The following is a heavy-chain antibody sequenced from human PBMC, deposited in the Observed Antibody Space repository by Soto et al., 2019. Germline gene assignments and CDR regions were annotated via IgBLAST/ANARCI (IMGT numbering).Heavy chain of an antibody. D-gene: IGHD3-10*01. CDR2: IYYSGST. CDR1: GGSISSGGYY. CDR3: ASQTRMVRGVIIIDYFDY. V-gene: IGHV4-31*03. Sequence: SETLSLTCTVSGGSISSGGYYWSWIRQHPGKGLEWIGYIYYSGSTYYNPSLKSRVTISVDTSKNQFSLKLSSVTAADTAVYYCASQTRMVRGVIIIDYFDYWGQGTLVTVSS. J-gene: IGHJ4*02.